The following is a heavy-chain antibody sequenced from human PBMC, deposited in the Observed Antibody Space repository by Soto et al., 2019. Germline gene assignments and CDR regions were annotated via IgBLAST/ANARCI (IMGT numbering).Heavy chain of an antibody. Sequence: TSETLSLTCTVSGALIDGFYWTWMRQAPGKGLEWIGCVRYSGTTIYNPSLKSRVTISVDTADNQFSLNLMSVTTADTAVYYCARGCEFFDFWGQGTLVTVSS. CDR2: VRYSGTT. CDR1: GALIDGFY. CDR3: ARGCEFFDF. V-gene: IGHV4-59*01. D-gene: IGHD2-15*01. J-gene: IGHJ4*02.